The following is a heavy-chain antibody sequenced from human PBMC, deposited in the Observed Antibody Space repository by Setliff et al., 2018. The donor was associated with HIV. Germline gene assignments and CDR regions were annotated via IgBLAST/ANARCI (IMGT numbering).Heavy chain of an antibody. V-gene: IGHV3-30*19. CDR2: ISYDGSYK. J-gene: IGHJ3*02. D-gene: IGHD4-4*01. Sequence: GGSLRLSCAASGFTFSNYGMHWVRQAPGKGLEWVAVISYDGSYKNYAESVKGRFTISRDNSKNTLYVQMNSLRADDTAIYYCVRDLTTIVTRKVFDIWGQGTMVTVSS. CDR1: GFTFSNYG. CDR3: VRDLTTIVTRKVFDI.